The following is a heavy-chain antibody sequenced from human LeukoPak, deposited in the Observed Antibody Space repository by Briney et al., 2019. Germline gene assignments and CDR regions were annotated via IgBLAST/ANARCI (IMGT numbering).Heavy chain of an antibody. CDR3: ARDYDSRTKEYNWFDP. D-gene: IGHD3-22*01. V-gene: IGHV4-4*02. J-gene: IGHJ5*02. CDR1: GGSISSSNW. Sequence: PSETLSLTCAVSGGSISSSNWWSWVRQPPGKGLEWIGEIYHSGSTNYNPSLKSRVTISVDTSKNQFSLKLSSVTAANTAVYYCARDYDSRTKEYNWFDPWGQGTLVTVSS. CDR2: IYHSGST.